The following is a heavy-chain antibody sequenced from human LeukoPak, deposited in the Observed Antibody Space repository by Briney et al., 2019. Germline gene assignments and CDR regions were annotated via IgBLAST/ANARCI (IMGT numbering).Heavy chain of an antibody. CDR1: GFTFVSYA. D-gene: IGHD1-26*01. CDR2: ISGGGETI. Sequence: KPGGSLRLSCAASGFTFVSYAMSWVRQAPGKGLEWVSAISGGGETIYYADSVKGRFAISRDNSKNTLYLQMSGLRAEDTAIYYCAKDLNGDGGSLYYWGQGTLVTVSS. V-gene: IGHV3-23*01. CDR3: AKDLNGDGGSLYY. J-gene: IGHJ4*02.